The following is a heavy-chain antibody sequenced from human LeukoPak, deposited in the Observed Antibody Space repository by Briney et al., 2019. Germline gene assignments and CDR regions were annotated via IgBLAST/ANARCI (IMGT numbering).Heavy chain of an antibody. CDR3: ARGEVYYYGSGIKDLLYGMDV. Sequence: SVKVSCKASGGTFSSYAISWVRQAPGQGLEWMGGIIPIFGTANYAQKFQGRVTITADESTSTAYMVLSSLRSEDTAVYYCARGEVYYYGSGIKDLLYGMDVWGKGTTVTVSS. D-gene: IGHD3-10*01. J-gene: IGHJ6*04. V-gene: IGHV1-69*13. CDR1: GGTFSSYA. CDR2: IIPIFGTA.